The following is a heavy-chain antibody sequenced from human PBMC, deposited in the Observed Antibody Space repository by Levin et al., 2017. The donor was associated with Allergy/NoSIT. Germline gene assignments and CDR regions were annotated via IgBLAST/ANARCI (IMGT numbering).Heavy chain of an antibody. CDR1: GGSISSYY. CDR2: IYYSGST. CDR3: AGGDYVWGSYRYRQNFDY. V-gene: IGHV4-59*01. J-gene: IGHJ4*02. D-gene: IGHD3-16*02. Sequence: GSLRLSCTVSGGSISSYYWSWIRQPPGKGLEWIGYIYYSGSTNYNPSLKSRVTISVDTSKNQFSLKLSSVTAADTAVYYWAGGDYVWGSYRYRQNFDYWGQGTLVTVSS.